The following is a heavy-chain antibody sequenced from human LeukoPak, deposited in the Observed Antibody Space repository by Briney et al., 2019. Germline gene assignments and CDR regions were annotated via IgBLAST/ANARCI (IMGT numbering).Heavy chain of an antibody. D-gene: IGHD3/OR15-3a*01. J-gene: IGHJ4*02. CDR1: GYTFTAYY. CDR2: IDHNSGGT. CDR3: ARGGSMIFGVLND. Sequence: ASVKVSCKASGYTFTAYYIHWVRQAPGQGLEWMGWIDHNSGGTNYAQRFQGRVTMTRDTSNSTAYMELSRLRSDDTAVYYCARGGSMIFGVLNDWGQGARVTVSS. V-gene: IGHV1-2*02.